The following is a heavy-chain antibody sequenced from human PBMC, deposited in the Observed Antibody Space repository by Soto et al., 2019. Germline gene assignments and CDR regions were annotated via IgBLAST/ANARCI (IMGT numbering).Heavy chain of an antibody. CDR1: GYTFTSYA. J-gene: IGHJ4*02. Sequence: ASVKVSCKASGYTFTSYAMHWVRQAPGQRLEWMGWINAGNGNTKYSQKFQGRVTITRDTSASTAYMELSSLRSEDTAVYYCARNLMDYDILTGYYMGYYFDYWGQGTLVTVSS. D-gene: IGHD3-9*01. CDR2: INAGNGNT. CDR3: ARNLMDYDILTGYYMGYYFDY. V-gene: IGHV1-3*01.